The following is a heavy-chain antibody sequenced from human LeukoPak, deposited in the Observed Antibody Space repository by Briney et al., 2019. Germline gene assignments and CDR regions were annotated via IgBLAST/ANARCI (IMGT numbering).Heavy chain of an antibody. V-gene: IGHV4-34*01. CDR2: INHSGST. CDR3: ARRRITMVRGTLDP. Sequence: SETLSLTCAVYGGSFSGYYWSWIRQPPGKGLEWIGEINHSGSTNYNPSLKSRVTISVDTSKNQFSLKLSSVTAADTAVYYCARRRITMVRGTLDPWGQGTLVTASS. CDR1: GGSFSGYY. D-gene: IGHD3-10*01. J-gene: IGHJ5*02.